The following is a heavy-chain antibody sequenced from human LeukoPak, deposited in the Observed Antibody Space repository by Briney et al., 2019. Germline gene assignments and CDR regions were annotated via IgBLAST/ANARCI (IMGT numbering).Heavy chain of an antibody. Sequence: SETLSLTCTVSGGSISSYYWSWIRQPPGKGLEWIGYIYYSGSTNYNPSLKSRVTIPVDTSKNQFSLKLSSVTAADTAVYYCARGEEMATPFDYWGQGTLVTVSS. D-gene: IGHD5-24*01. CDR2: IYYSGST. CDR1: GGSISSYY. V-gene: IGHV4-59*01. CDR3: ARGEEMATPFDY. J-gene: IGHJ4*02.